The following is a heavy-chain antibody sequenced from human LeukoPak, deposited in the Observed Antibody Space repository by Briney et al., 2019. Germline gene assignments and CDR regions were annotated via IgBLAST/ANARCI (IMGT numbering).Heavy chain of an antibody. Sequence: GASVKVSCKASGYTFSSYGISWVRQAPGQGLEWMGWINPNSGGANYAQKFQGRVTMTRDTSISTAYMELSRLRSDDTAVYYCASTRGDYYDSSPDYWGQGTLVTVSS. D-gene: IGHD3-22*01. V-gene: IGHV1-2*02. CDR3: ASTRGDYYDSSPDY. CDR2: INPNSGGA. CDR1: GYTFSSYG. J-gene: IGHJ4*02.